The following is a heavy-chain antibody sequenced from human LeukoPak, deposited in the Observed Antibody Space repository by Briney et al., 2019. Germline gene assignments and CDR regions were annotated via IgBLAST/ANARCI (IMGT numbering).Heavy chain of an antibody. J-gene: IGHJ5*02. CDR2: INHSAST. V-gene: IGHV4-34*01. D-gene: IGHD2-2*01. Sequence: TSETLSLTCAVYGGSFSGYYWSWIRQPPGKGLEWIGEINHSASTNYNPSLKSRVTISVDTSKNQFSLKLSSVTAADTAVYYCARGLSSSTSQSRQLRFDPWGQGTLVTISS. CDR3: ARGLSSSTSQSRQLRFDP. CDR1: GGSFSGYY.